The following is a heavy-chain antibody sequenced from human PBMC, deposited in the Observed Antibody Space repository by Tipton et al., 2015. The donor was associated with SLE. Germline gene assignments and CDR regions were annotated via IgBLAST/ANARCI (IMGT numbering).Heavy chain of an antibody. CDR3: ANSGAVAAKGLTD. J-gene: IGHJ4*02. Sequence: TLSLTCTVSGGSISSYYWSWIRQPAGKGLEWIGRIYTSGSTNYNPSLKSRVTMSVDTSKNQFSLKLSSVTAADPALYYCANSGAVAAKGLTDWGQGTLVTVSS. CDR1: GGSISSYY. CDR2: IYTSGST. V-gene: IGHV4-4*07. D-gene: IGHD6-19*01.